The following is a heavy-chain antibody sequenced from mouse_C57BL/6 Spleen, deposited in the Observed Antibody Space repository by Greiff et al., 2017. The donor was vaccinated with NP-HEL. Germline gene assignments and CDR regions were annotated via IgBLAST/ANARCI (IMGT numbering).Heavy chain of an antibody. CDR3: ARGDYYGNPWFAY. J-gene: IGHJ3*01. V-gene: IGHV1-39*01. D-gene: IGHD2-1*01. Sequence: EVQLQQSGPELVKPGASVKISCKASGYSFTDYNMHWVKQSNGKSLEWIGVINPNYGTTSYNQKFKGKATLTVDQSSSTAYMQLNSLTSDDSAFYSSARGDYYGNPWFAYWGQGTLVTVSA. CDR1: GYSFTDYN. CDR2: INPNYGTT.